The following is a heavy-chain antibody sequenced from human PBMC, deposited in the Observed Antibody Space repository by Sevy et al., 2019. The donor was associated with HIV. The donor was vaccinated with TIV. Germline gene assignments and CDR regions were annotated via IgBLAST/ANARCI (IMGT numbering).Heavy chain of an antibody. CDR1: GFTFSTYA. CDR2: ISNNGATT. Sequence: GGSLRLSCAASGFTFSTYAMNWVRQAPGKGLEWVSGISNNGATTYYTDSVKDRFTISRDNSKNMVYLQMNSLRTEDTAVYYCANLEDYSFTLDFWGQGTLVTVSS. CDR3: ANLEDYSFTLDF. V-gene: IGHV3-23*01. D-gene: IGHD2-15*01. J-gene: IGHJ4*02.